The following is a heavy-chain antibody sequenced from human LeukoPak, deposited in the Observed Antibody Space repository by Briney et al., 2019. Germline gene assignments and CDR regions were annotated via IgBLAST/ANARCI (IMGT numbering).Heavy chain of an antibody. V-gene: IGHV1-18*01. CDR2: ISAYNGNT. CDR1: GYTFTSYG. CDR3: ARDPPYYDFWSGYHGDYYYFDY. J-gene: IGHJ4*02. Sequence: GASVKVSCKASGYTFTSYGISWVRQAPGQGLEWMGWISAYNGNTNYAQKLQGRVTMTTDTSTSTAYMELRSLRSGDTAVYYCARDPPYYDFWSGYHGDYYYFDYWGQGTLVTVSS. D-gene: IGHD3-3*01.